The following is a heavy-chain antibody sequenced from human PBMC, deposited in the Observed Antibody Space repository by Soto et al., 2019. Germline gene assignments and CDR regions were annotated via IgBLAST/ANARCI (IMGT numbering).Heavy chain of an antibody. V-gene: IGHV4-30-2*01. CDR2: IYHSGIT. CDR1: GGSISSGGYS. CDR3: ARVPSP. Sequence: QLQLQESGSGLVKPSQTLSLTCAVSGGSISSGGYSWSWIRQPPGKGLEWIGYIYHSGITYYNPSLNSRVTISVDRTNNQFALKLSSVTAAYTAVYYCARVPSPWGQGTLVTVSS. J-gene: IGHJ5*02.